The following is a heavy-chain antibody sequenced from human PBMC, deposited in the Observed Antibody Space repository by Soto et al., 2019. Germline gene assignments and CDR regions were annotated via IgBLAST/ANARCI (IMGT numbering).Heavy chain of an antibody. CDR2: ISGSGGST. CDR3: ARTIVATYYGMDV. V-gene: IGHV3-23*01. J-gene: IGHJ6*01. CDR1: GFTFSSYA. Sequence: GGSLRLSCAASGFTFSSYAMSWVRQAPGKGLEWVSAISGSGGSTYYADSVKGRFTISRDNSKNTLYLQMNSLRAEDTAVYYCARTIVATYYGMDVWGQGTTVTVSS. D-gene: IGHD5-12*01.